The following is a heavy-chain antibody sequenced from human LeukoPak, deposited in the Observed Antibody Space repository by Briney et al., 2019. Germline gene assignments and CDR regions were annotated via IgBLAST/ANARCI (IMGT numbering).Heavy chain of an antibody. D-gene: IGHD3-10*01. CDR3: AGMVRGVISMAFDY. V-gene: IGHV4-31*03. CDR1: GGSISSGGYY. J-gene: IGHJ4*02. Sequence: SETLSLTCTVSGGSISSGGYYWSWIRQHPGKGLEWIGYIYYSGSTYYNPSLKSRVTISVDTSKNQFSLKLSSVTAADTAVYYCAGMVRGVISMAFDYWGQGTLVTVSS. CDR2: IYYSGST.